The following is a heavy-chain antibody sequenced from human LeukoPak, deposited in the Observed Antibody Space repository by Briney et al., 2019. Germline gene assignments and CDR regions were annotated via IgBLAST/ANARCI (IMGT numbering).Heavy chain of an antibody. CDR3: ARDFYGDDGHHPFDY. J-gene: IGHJ4*02. Sequence: PSETLSLTCSVSGGSLSNYYWNWLRQPAGKGLEWIGRIYASGGNNYNPSLKSRVTISMDNSKNHFSLNLKSVTAADTAFYYCARDFYGDDGHHPFDYWGQGIQVTVSS. CDR2: IYASGGN. D-gene: IGHD2/OR15-2a*01. CDR1: GGSLSNYY. V-gene: IGHV4-4*07.